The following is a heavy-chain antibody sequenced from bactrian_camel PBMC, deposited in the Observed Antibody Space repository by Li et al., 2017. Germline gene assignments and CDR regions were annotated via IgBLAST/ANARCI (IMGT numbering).Heavy chain of an antibody. J-gene: IGHJ4*01. CDR1: GFTFVDRW. V-gene: IGHV3S1*01. D-gene: IGHD6*01. CDR2: INAAADVT. Sequence: VQLVESGGGSVQAGGSLRLSCAASGFTFVDRWMYWVRQAPGKGLEWVSTINAAADVTHYADSVKGRFVISRDNAKKAVFLQMNSLKSEDTAVYFCAIEIRYGGRPGQGTQVTVS.